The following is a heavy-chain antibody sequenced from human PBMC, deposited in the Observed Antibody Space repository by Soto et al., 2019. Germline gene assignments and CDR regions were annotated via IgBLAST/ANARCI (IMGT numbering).Heavy chain of an antibody. CDR2: MNPNSGNT. J-gene: IGHJ6*02. V-gene: IGHV1-8*01. D-gene: IGHD5-18*01. CDR1: GYTFTSYD. CDR3: ARGSLATAMVNGPYYYGMDV. Sequence: VAVKVSCKASGYTFTSYDINWVRQATGQGLEWMGWMNPNSGNTGYAQKFQGRVTMTRNTSISTAYMELSSLRSEDTAVYYCARGSLATAMVNGPYYYGMDVWGQGTTVTVSS.